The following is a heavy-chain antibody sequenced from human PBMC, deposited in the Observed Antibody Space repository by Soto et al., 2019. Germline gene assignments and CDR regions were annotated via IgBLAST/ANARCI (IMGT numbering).Heavy chain of an antibody. J-gene: IGHJ4*02. V-gene: IGHV4-59*01. D-gene: IGHD6-19*01. Sequence: PSETLSRTCTVSGGSISSYYWSWIRQPPGKGLEWIGYIYYSGSTNYNPSLKSRVTISVDTSKNQFSLKLSSVTAADTAVYYCASQPLWYSSGWYDYWGQGTLVTV. CDR2: IYYSGST. CDR1: GGSISSYY. CDR3: ASQPLWYSSGWYDY.